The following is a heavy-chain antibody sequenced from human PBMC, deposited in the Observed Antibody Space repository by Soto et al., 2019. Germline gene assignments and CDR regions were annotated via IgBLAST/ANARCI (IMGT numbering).Heavy chain of an antibody. CDR2: ISSSGSTI. D-gene: IGHD2-2*01. V-gene: IGHV3-48*04. J-gene: IGHJ4*02. CDR1: GFTFSSYS. CDR3: ASSEDKYCSSTSCYYFDY. Sequence: GGSLRLSCAASGFTFSSYSMNWVRQAPGKGLEWVSYISSSGSTIYYADSVKGRFTISRDNAKNSLYLQMNSLRAEDTAVYYCASSEDKYCSSTSCYYFDYWGQGTLVTVSS.